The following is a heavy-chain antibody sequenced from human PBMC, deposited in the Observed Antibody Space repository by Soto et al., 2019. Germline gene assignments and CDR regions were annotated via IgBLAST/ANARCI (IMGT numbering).Heavy chain of an antibody. Sequence: QVQLVQSGAEVKKPGSSVKVSCKASGGTFSSYAISWVRQAPGQGLEWMGGIIPIFGTANYAQKFQGRVTIPAGESTSTAYMELTSLRSEDTAVYYRASFVWGSYRDFDYWGQGTLVTVSS. D-gene: IGHD3-16*02. CDR1: GGTFSSYA. CDR2: IIPIFGTA. V-gene: IGHV1-69*12. J-gene: IGHJ4*02. CDR3: ASFVWGSYRDFDY.